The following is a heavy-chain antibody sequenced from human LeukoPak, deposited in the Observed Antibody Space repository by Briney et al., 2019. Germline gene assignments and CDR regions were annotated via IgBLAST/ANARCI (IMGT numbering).Heavy chain of an antibody. CDR3: ARGPRRDGFAH. Sequence: GGSLRLSCAASGFTFSSYSMNWVRRAPGKGLEWVSYISSSSSTIYYADSVKGRFTIPRDNAKNSLYLQMNSLRAEDTAVYYCARGPRRDGFAHRGQGTLVTVSS. J-gene: IGHJ4*02. CDR1: GFTFSSYS. D-gene: IGHD5-24*01. V-gene: IGHV3-48*04. CDR2: ISSSSSTI.